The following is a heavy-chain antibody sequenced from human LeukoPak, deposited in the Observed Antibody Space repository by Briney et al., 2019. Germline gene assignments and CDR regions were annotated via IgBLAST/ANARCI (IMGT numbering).Heavy chain of an antibody. CDR2: IRYDGSEG. V-gene: IGHV3-30*02. D-gene: IGHD6-19*01. J-gene: IGHJ4*02. CDR3: AKVGYGWCEVDY. Sequence: PGGSLRLSCAASGFTFSTYGMHWVRQAPGKGLDWVAFIRYDGSEGYYADSVKDRFTVSRDNSKDRMYLQMNSLRAEDTAIYYCAKVGYGWCEVDYWGQGTLVTVSS. CDR1: GFTFSTYG.